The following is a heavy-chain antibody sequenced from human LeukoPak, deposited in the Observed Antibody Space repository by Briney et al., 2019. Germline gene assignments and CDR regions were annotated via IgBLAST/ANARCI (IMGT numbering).Heavy chain of an antibody. V-gene: IGHV3-64D*06. CDR1: GFTFSIYA. CDR3: VKDALDDIVVAPPFFDY. J-gene: IGHJ4*02. D-gene: IGHD2-2*01. CDR2: ISSDGGST. Sequence: GGSLRLSCSASGFTFSIYAMHWVRQAPGKGLEYVSGISSDGGSTYYADSVKGRFTTSRDQSKNTLYLQMSSLRAEDAAVYYCVKDALDDIVVAPPFFDYWGQGTLVTVSS.